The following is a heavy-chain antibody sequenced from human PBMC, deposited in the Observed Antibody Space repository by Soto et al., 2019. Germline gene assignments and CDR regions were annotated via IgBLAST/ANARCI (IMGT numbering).Heavy chain of an antibody. D-gene: IGHD2-2*01. V-gene: IGHV1-69*13. CDR3: ATPLERYQLLRSYDAFDI. CDR2: IIPIFGTA. Sequence: ASVKVSCKASGGSFSSYAISWVRPAPGQGLEWMGGIIPIFGTANYAQKFQGRVTITADESTSTAYMELSSLRSEDTAVYYCATPLERYQLLRSYDAFDIWGQGTMVTVSS. J-gene: IGHJ3*02. CDR1: GGSFSSYA.